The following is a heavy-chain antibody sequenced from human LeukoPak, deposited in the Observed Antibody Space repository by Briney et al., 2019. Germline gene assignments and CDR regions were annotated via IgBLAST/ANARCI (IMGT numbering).Heavy chain of an antibody. CDR1: GNTLTDLS. J-gene: IGHJ4*02. CDR3: AAEGQWSLVHYFNS. Sequence: ASVTVSCKVSGNTLTDLSIHWVRQAPEKGLDWMGGFDPEDAEVIYAEKFQDRVTMTEDPSTDTAYLELSSLRSEDTAVYYCAAEGQWSLVHYFNSWGQGTLVTVSS. CDR2: FDPEDAEV. D-gene: IGHD2-15*01. V-gene: IGHV1-24*01.